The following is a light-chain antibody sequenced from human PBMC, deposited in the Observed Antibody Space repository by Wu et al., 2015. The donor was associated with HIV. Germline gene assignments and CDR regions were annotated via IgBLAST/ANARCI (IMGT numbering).Light chain of an antibody. CDR1: QSISSF. CDR2: AAS. CDR3: QQSYILPWT. Sequence: DIQMTQSPSSLSASVGDRVSTTCRASQSISSFLNWYQHQPGKAPKPLIYAASSLYSGVPSRFSGSGSGTDLTLTISSLQPEDFATYYCQQSYILPWTFGQGTRVEIK. J-gene: IGKJ1*01. V-gene: IGKV1-39*01.